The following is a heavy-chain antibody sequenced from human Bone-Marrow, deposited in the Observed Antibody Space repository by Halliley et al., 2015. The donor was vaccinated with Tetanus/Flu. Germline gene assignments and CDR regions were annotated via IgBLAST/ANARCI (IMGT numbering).Heavy chain of an antibody. J-gene: IGHJ5*02. V-gene: IGHV4-59*02. CDR1: GGSVSAYS. D-gene: IGHD4-4*01. CDR2: ISDSGST. Sequence: TLSLTCTVSGGSVSAYSWSWIRQPPGNGLEWIGSISDSGSTDYNPTLKSRVTFSVDTSKNQWSLRLGSVTAADTAVYYCATERGNDDFSIWFDPWGQGTLVTVSS. CDR3: ATERGNDDFSIWFDP.